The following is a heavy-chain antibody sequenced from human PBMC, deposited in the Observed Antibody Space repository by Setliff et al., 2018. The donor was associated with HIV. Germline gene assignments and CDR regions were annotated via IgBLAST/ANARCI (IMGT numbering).Heavy chain of an antibody. J-gene: IGHJ2*01. Sequence: PSETLSLTCTFSGDSISSGNYYWSWLRQPAGKGLEWIGRIYSTGSTHYNPSLKSRVTISSDTSKNLFSLKLTTVTAADAAVYYCTRDTGYILSGYRPHWYFDLWGRGTLVTVSS. CDR3: TRDTGYILSGYRPHWYFDL. CDR1: GDSISSGNYY. D-gene: IGHD3-9*01. CDR2: IYSTGST. V-gene: IGHV4-61*02.